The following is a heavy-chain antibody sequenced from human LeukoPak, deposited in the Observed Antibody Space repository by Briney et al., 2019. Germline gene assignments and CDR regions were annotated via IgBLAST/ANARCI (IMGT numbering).Heavy chain of an antibody. CDR2: ISAYNGNT. J-gene: IGHJ3*02. D-gene: IGHD3-9*01. Sequence: ASVKVSCKASGYTFTSYDISWVRQAPGQGLEWMGWISAYNGNTNYAQKLQGRVTMTTDTSTSTAYMELRSLRSDDTAVYYCARDRSMGRYFDWHVAFDIWGQGTMVTVSS. CDR3: ARDRSMGRYFDWHVAFDI. V-gene: IGHV1-18*04. CDR1: GYTFTSYD.